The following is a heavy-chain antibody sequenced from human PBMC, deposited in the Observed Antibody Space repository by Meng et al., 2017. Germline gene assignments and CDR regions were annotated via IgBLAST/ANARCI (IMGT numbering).Heavy chain of an antibody. J-gene: IGHJ5*02. CDR2: IGSSSDYI. D-gene: IGHD1-26*01. Sequence: GESLKISCAASGFIFSDHSMNWVRQAPGKGLEWVSSIGSSSDYIWYADSVKGRFTISRDNAKDSLYLQMNGLRGEDTGVYYCSKDGGGSLFDPWGQGTLVTVSS. CDR1: GFIFSDHS. CDR3: SKDGGGSLFDP. V-gene: IGHV3-21*01.